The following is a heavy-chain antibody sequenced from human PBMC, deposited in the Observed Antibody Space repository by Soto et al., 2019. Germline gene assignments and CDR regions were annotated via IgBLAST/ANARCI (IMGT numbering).Heavy chain of an antibody. V-gene: IGHV4-59*01. CDR2: IYYTGST. D-gene: IGHD2-15*01. Sequence: PSETRSLTCTVSGGSITNYYWSWIRQSPGKGLEWIGCIYYTGSTNYNPSLKSRVTISVDMFKNQFSLSLRSVTAADTAVYYCATLPPRIVVVVLPIPSWGQGTLVTVSS. CDR3: ATLPPRIVVVVLPIPS. CDR1: GGSITNYY. J-gene: IGHJ4*02.